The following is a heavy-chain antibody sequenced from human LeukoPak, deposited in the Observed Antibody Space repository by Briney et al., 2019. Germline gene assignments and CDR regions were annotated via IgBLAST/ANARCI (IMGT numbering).Heavy chain of an antibody. V-gene: IGHV1-69*13. D-gene: IGHD3-22*01. CDR2: IIPMFGTA. J-gene: IGHJ4*02. Sequence: SVKVSCKASGGTFSSYAISWVRQAPGQGLEWMGGIIPMFGTANYAQKFQGRVTITADESTSTAYMELSSLRSEDTAVYYCARVEYYYDSSGLPPAWGQGTLVTVSS. CDR1: GGTFSSYA. CDR3: ARVEYYYDSSGLPPA.